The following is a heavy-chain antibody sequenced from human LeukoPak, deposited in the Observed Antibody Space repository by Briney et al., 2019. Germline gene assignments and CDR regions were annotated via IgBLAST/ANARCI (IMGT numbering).Heavy chain of an antibody. Sequence: GASVKVSCKASGYTFTSYGISWVRQAPGQGLEWMGWISAYNGNTNYAQKFQGRVTMTEDTSTDTAYMELSSLRSEDTAVYYCATFGRHCSGGSCHINRRLDYWGQGTLVTVSS. CDR1: GYTFTSYG. CDR3: ATFGRHCSGGSCHINRRLDY. V-gene: IGHV1-18*01. J-gene: IGHJ4*02. D-gene: IGHD2-15*01. CDR2: ISAYNGNT.